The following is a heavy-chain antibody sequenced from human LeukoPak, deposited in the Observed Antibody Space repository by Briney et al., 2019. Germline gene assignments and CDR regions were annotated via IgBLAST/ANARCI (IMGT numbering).Heavy chain of an antibody. J-gene: IGHJ4*02. Sequence: GGSLRLSCAASGFTFSRYSMNWVRQAPGKGLEWVSSISSSSSYIYYTDSVKGRFTISRDNAKNSLYLQMNSLRAEDTALYYCARDRGKVRPLDYWGQGTLVTVSS. CDR3: ARDRGKVRPLDY. D-gene: IGHD3-10*01. V-gene: IGHV3-21*04. CDR2: ISSSSSYI. CDR1: GFTFSRYS.